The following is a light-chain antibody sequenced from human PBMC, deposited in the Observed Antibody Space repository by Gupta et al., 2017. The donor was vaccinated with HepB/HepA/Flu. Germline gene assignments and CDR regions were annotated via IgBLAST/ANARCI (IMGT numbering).Light chain of an antibody. CDR3: SAYGNRAVL. CDR2: DVT. CDR1: SSDVGNFNF. Sequence: SYLPQPASVSASRGQSITISCTGTSSDVGNFNFVYWDLQHPVEVHKIMIFDVTNLPSWGSDRFSGSQTGNTASLTISGFQDEDEAYYNCSAYGNRAVLFGAGTKLTV. V-gene: IGLV2-23*02. J-gene: IGLJ2*01.